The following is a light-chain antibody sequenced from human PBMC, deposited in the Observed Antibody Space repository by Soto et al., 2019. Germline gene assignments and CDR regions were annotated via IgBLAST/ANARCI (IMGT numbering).Light chain of an antibody. V-gene: IGLV2-14*03. CDR3: SSHASGSTLV. J-gene: IGLJ2*01. CDR1: SSDIGAYHR. Sequence: QSALTQPASVSGSPGQSITISCTGTSSDIGAYHRVSWYQQHPGKAPKLMIYDVSNRPSGVSDRFSGSKSGNTASLTIARLHDDDTADYHRSSHASGSTLVFGAGTKLTVL. CDR2: DVS.